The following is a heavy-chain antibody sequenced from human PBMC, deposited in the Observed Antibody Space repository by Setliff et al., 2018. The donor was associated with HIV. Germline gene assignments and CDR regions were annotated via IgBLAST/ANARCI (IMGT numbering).Heavy chain of an antibody. CDR3: ARVRDPNWNYDYWNGYSARGPLDY. CDR2: ISRSGST. V-gene: IGHV4-39*07. D-gene: IGHD3-3*01. Sequence: PSETLSLTCIVSGGSITSSGYYWGWIRQPPGKGLEWIGEISRSGSTTYHPSLKSRLTISVDTSKNQFSLNLSSVTAADTAIYYCARVRDPNWNYDYWNGYSARGPLDYWGQGTLVTVSS. CDR1: GGSITSSGYY. J-gene: IGHJ4*02.